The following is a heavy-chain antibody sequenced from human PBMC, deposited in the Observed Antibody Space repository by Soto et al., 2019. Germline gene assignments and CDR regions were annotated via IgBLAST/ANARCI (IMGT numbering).Heavy chain of an antibody. Sequence: GGSLRLSCAASGFTFSSYAMSWVRQAPGKGLEWVSAISGSGGSTYYADSVKGRFTISRDNSKNTLYLQMNSLRAEDTAVYYCASYDFWSGYYLLAAFDIWGQGTMVTVSS. D-gene: IGHD3-3*01. CDR1: GFTFSSYA. CDR2: ISGSGGST. J-gene: IGHJ3*02. V-gene: IGHV3-23*01. CDR3: ASYDFWSGYYLLAAFDI.